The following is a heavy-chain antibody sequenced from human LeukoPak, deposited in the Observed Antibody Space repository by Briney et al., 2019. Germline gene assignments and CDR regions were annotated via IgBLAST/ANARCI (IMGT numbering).Heavy chain of an antibody. V-gene: IGHV4-39*01. J-gene: IGHJ3*02. Sequence: PSETLSLTCTVSGGSISSSSYYWGWIRQPPGKGLEWIGSIYYSGSTYYNPSLKSRVTISVDTSKNQFSLKLSSVPAADTAVYYCARLSYYYDSSGYYFDAFDIWGQGTMVTVSP. D-gene: IGHD3-22*01. CDR3: ARLSYYYDSSGYYFDAFDI. CDR2: IYYSGST. CDR1: GGSISSSSYY.